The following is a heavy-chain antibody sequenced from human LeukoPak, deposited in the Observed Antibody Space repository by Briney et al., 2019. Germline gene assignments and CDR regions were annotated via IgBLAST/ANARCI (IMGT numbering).Heavy chain of an antibody. CDR2: IQQEGSEK. CDR3: ARWRWQQSEFDY. CDR1: GFTFNTYS. Sequence: GGSLRLSCAASGFTFNTYSMGWVRQAPGEGRECVATIQQEGSEKYCGDSVKGRFTISRDNAKNSLYLKMNSLRAEDTAIYYCARWRWQQSEFDYWGQGSLVTVSS. J-gene: IGHJ4*02. V-gene: IGHV3-7*01. D-gene: IGHD5-24*01.